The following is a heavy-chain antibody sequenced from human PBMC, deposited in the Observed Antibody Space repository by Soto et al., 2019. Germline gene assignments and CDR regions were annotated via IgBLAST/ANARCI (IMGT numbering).Heavy chain of an antibody. V-gene: IGHV3-74*01. J-gene: IGHJ3*02. D-gene: IGHD2-21*01. CDR3: AVIPRPGDVFDI. CDR1: GFIFSTYW. CDR2: INSDGTST. Sequence: GGSLRLSCAASGFIFSTYWMHWVRQAPGKGLVWVSRINSDGTSTGYADSVKGRFTISRDNAKNTLYLQMNSLRAEDTAVYYCAVIPRPGDVFDIRGQGTMVPVSS.